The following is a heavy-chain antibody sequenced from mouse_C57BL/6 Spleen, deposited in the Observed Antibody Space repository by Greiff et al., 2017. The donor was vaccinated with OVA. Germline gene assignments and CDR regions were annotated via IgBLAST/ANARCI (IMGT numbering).Heavy chain of an antibody. J-gene: IGHJ1*03. CDR1: GYAFSSYW. V-gene: IGHV1-80*01. CDR3: AREYYGSSYRYFDV. D-gene: IGHD1-1*01. Sequence: QVQLKESGAELVKPGASVKISCKASGYAFSSYWMHWVKQRPGKGLEWIGQIYPGDGDTNYNGKFKGKATLTADKSSSTAYLQLSSLTSEDSAVYVCAREYYGSSYRYFDVWGTGTTVTVSS. CDR2: IYPGDGDT.